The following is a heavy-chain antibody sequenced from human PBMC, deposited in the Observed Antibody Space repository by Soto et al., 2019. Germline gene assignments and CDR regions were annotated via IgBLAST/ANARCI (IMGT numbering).Heavy chain of an antibody. V-gene: IGHV4-34*01. CDR3: ARVDPSTYYYDSSGYFKY. CDR1: GGSFSGYY. D-gene: IGHD3-22*01. CDR2: INHSGST. Sequence: SETLSLTCAVYGGSFSGYYWSWIRQPPGKGLEWIGEINHSGSTNYNPSLKSRVTISVDTSKNQFSLKLSSVTAADTAVYYCARVDPSTYYYDSSGYFKYWGQGTLVTVS. J-gene: IGHJ4*02.